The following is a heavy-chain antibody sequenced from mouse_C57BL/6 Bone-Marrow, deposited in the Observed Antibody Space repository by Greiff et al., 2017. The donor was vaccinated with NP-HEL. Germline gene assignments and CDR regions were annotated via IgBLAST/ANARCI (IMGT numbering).Heavy chain of an antibody. J-gene: IGHJ2*01. CDR2: ISSGGSYT. CDR3: ARHYGNYVDY. CDR1: GFTFSSYG. Sequence: DVHLVESGGDLVKPGGSLKLSCAASGFTFSSYGMSWVRQTPDERLEWVATISSGGSYTYYPDSVKGRFTISRDNAKNTLYLQMSSLKSEDTAMYYCARHYGNYVDYWGQGTTLTVSS. D-gene: IGHD2-1*01. V-gene: IGHV5-6*01.